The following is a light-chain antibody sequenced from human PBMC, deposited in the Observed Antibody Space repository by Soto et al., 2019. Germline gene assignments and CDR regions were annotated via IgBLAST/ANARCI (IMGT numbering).Light chain of an antibody. J-gene: IGKJ1*01. Sequence: AIQMTQSPSSLSASVGDRVTITCRASQGIRKDLGWYQQKPGKAPKLMIYAASSLQSGVPSRFSGSGSGTDFTRTISCLQPEDFETNSCLQDYNYPWQFGQGNKVQIQ. CDR2: AAS. CDR3: LQDYNYPWQ. CDR1: QGIRKD. V-gene: IGKV1-6*01.